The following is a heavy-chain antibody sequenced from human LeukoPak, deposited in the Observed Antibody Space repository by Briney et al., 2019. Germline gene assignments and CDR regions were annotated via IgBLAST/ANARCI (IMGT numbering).Heavy chain of an antibody. V-gene: IGHV4-4*02. CDR2: IYHSGST. Sequence: PSGTLSLTCAVSGGSISTGNWWSWVRQPPGKGLEWIGEIYHSGSTNYNPSLKSQVTISVDKSKNQFSLQLSSVTAADTAVYYCAIYSGYFHHWGQGILVTVSS. D-gene: IGHD2-15*01. CDR1: GGSISTGNW. CDR3: AIYSGYFHH. J-gene: IGHJ1*01.